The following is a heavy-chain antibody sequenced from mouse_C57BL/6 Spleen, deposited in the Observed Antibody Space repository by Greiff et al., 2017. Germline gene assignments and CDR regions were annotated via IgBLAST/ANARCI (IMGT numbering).Heavy chain of an antibody. Sequence: VQLQQSGPELVKPGASVKIPCKASGYTFTDYNMDWVKQSHGKSLEWIGDINPNNGGTSYNQKFKGKATLTVDKSSSTAYMELRILTSEDTAVYYCARQISAVVAEGAMDYWGQGTSVTVSS. J-gene: IGHJ4*01. V-gene: IGHV1-18*01. D-gene: IGHD1-1*01. CDR1: GYTFTDYN. CDR3: ARQISAVVAEGAMDY. CDR2: INPNNGGT.